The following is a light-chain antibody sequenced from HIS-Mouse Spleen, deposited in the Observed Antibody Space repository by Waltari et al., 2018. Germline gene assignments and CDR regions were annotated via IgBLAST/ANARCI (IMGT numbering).Light chain of an antibody. V-gene: IGLV3-10*01. Sequence: SYELTQPPSVSVSPGQTARLTCSGDALPQQYAYCYQQKSGQAPVLVIYEDSKRPSGIPERFSGSSSGTMATLTISGAQVEDEADYYCYSTDSSGNHYVFGTGTKVTVL. CDR2: EDS. J-gene: IGLJ1*01. CDR3: YSTDSSGNHYV. CDR1: ALPQQY.